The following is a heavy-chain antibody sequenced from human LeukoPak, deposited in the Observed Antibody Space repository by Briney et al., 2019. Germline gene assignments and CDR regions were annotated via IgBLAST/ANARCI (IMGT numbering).Heavy chain of an antibody. D-gene: IGHD5-18*01. Sequence: GGSLRLSCAASGFTFSSYWMSWVRQAPGKGLEWVANIKQDGSEKYYVDSVKGRFTISRDNAKNSLYLQMNSLRAEDTAVYYCARVKRSYGYGFDYWGQGTLVTVSS. CDR2: IKQDGSEK. J-gene: IGHJ4*02. V-gene: IGHV3-7*01. CDR1: GFTFSSYW. CDR3: ARVKRSYGYGFDY.